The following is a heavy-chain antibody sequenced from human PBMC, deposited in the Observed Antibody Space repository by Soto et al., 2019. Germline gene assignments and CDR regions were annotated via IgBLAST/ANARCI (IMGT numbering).Heavy chain of an antibody. CDR1: GGTFSIYA. CDR2: IIPMFGTA. CDR3: ASGIQLWLRRINNGYSG. V-gene: IGHV1-69*13. D-gene: IGHD5-18*01. J-gene: IGHJ4*02. Sequence: SVKVSCKAPGGTFSIYAISWVRQAPGQGLEWMGGIIPMFGTANYAQRFQDRVTITADESTNTVYMELSSLRSEDTAVYFCASGIQLWLRRINNGYSGWGQGTLVTVSS.